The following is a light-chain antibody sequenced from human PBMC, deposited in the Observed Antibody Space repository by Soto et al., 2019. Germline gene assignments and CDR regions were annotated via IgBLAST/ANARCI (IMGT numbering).Light chain of an antibody. V-gene: IGLV2-8*01. CDR1: SNDVGGYNF. CDR3: SSYAGNNIFYV. CDR2: EVS. J-gene: IGLJ1*01. Sequence: QSVLAQPPSASGSPGQSVTISCAGTSNDVGGYNFVSWYQQHPGKAPKLMIFEVSKRPSGVPDRFSGSKSGNTASLTVSGLQAEDEADYYCSSYAGNNIFYVFGTGTEVTVL.